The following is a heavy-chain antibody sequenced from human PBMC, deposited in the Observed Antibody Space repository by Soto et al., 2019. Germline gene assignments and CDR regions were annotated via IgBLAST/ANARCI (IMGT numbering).Heavy chain of an antibody. CDR2: ISAYNGNT. Sequence: ASVKVSCKASGYTFTSYGISWGRQDNGQGLEWMGWISAYNGNTNYAQKLQGRVTMTTDTSTSTAYMELRSLRSDDTAVYYCARLVTYYDFWSGSPYMDVWGKGTTVTVSS. D-gene: IGHD3-3*01. CDR3: ARLVTYYDFWSGSPYMDV. CDR1: GYTFTSYG. V-gene: IGHV1-18*01. J-gene: IGHJ6*03.